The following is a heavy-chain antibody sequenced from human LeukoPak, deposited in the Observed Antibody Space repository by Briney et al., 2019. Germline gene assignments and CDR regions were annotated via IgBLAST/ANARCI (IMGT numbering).Heavy chain of an antibody. CDR1: GFTFSSYA. D-gene: IGHD6-13*01. V-gene: IGHV3-23*01. CDR3: AKAKRSSWYNWFDP. Sequence: GGSLRLSCAASGFTFSSYAVSWVRQAPGRGLEWVSAISGSGGSTYYADSVKGRFTISRDNSKNTLYLQMNSLRAEDTAVYYCAKAKRSSWYNWFDPWGQGTLVTVSS. CDR2: ISGSGGST. J-gene: IGHJ5*02.